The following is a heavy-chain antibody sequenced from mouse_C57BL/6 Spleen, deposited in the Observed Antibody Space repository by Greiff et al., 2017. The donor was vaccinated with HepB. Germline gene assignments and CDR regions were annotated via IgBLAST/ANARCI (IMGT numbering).Heavy chain of an antibody. Sequence: QVQLQQPGAELVKPGASVKLSCKTSGYTFTSYWMQWVKQRPGQGLEWLGEIDPSDNYTNYNQKFKGKATLTVDTSSSAAYMQLSSLTSEDSAVYYCGRGGNSPLDYWGQCTTLTVSS. V-gene: IGHV1-50*01. CDR1: GYTFTSYW. CDR2: IDPSDNYT. CDR3: GRGGNSPLDY. J-gene: IGHJ2*01.